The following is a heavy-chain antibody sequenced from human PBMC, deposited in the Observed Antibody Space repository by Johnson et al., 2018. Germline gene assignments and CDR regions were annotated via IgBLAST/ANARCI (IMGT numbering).Heavy chain of an antibody. CDR1: GFTFSSYA. Sequence: EVQLVESGGGLVQPGGSLRLSCAASGFTFSSYAMSWVRQAPGKGLEWVSAISGSGGSTYYADSVQGRFTISRDNSKNTLYLQMNSLRAEDTAVYYCAKESLYSGSYYDALDIWGQGTMVTVSS. CDR2: ISGSGGST. J-gene: IGHJ3*02. D-gene: IGHD1-26*01. V-gene: IGHV3-23*04. CDR3: AKESLYSGSYYDALDI.